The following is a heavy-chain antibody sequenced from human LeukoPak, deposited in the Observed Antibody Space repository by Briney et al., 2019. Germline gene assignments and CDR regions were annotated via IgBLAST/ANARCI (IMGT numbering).Heavy chain of an antibody. V-gene: IGHV4-39*07. CDR1: GGSISSSSYY. D-gene: IGHD5-18*01. CDR2: IYYSGST. CDR3: ARSGGYSYGYSFDY. Sequence: PSETLSLTCTVSGGSISSSSYYWGWIRQPPGKGLEWIGSIYYSGSTYYNPSLKSRVTISVDTSKNQFSLKLSSVTAADTAVYYCARSGGYSYGYSFDYWGQGILVTVSS. J-gene: IGHJ4*02.